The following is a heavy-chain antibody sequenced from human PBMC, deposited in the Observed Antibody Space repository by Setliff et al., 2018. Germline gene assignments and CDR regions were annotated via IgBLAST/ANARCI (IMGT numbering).Heavy chain of an antibody. CDR2: IYHSGST. V-gene: IGHV4-38-2*01. CDR3: ARTNYYDSSTYFNWFDP. CDR1: GYFISSGYY. Sequence: SETLSLTCAVSGYFISSGYYWGWIRQPPGKGLEWIGSIYHSGSTYYNPSLKSRVTMSVDTSKNQFSLKLSSVTAADTAVYYCARTNYYDSSTYFNWFDPWGQGTLVTVSS. D-gene: IGHD3-22*01. J-gene: IGHJ5*02.